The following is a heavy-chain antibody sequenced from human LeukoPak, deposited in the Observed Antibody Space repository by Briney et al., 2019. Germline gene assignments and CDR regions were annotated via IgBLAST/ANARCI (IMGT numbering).Heavy chain of an antibody. J-gene: IGHJ4*02. V-gene: IGHV4-4*02. CDR3: AGLVGRYSSGLYYYYFDY. CDR2: MYLSGAT. D-gene: IGHD3-22*01. CDR1: GDSINSLDL. Sequence: PSETLSLTCTVSGDSINSLDLWSWVRQPPGKGLEWIGEMYLSGATHSNPSVKSRVTISIDKSKNQFFLNLSSVTAADTAVYYCAGLVGRYSSGLYYYYFDYWGQGTMVTVSS.